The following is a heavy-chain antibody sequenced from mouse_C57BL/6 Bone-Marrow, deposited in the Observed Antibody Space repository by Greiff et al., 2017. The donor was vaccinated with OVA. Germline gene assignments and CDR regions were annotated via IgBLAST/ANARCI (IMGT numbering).Heavy chain of an antibody. CDR2: IYWDDDK. CDR3: AQGGDYDWFAY. CDR1: GFSLSTSGMG. D-gene: IGHD2-4*01. J-gene: IGHJ3*01. Sequence: QVTLKESGPGILQSSQTLSLTCSFSGFSLSTSGMGVSWIRQPSGKGLEWLAHIYWDDDKRYNPSLKSRLTISKDTSRNQVFLKITSVDTADTATYYCAQGGDYDWFAYWGQGTLVTVSA. V-gene: IGHV8-12*01.